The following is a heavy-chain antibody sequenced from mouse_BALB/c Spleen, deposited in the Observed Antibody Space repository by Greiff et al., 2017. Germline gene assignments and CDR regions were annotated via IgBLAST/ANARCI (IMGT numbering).Heavy chain of an antibody. CDR3: ARGGRDYYAMDY. CDR1: GYTFTSYT. Sequence: QVQLQQSAAELARPGASVKMSCKASGYTFTSYTMHWVKQRPGQGLEWIGYINPSSGYTEYNQKFKDKTTLTADKSSSTAYMQLSSLTSEDSAVYYCARGGRDYYAMDYWGQGTSVTVSS. D-gene: IGHD3-3*01. CDR2: INPSSGYT. J-gene: IGHJ4*01. V-gene: IGHV1-4*02.